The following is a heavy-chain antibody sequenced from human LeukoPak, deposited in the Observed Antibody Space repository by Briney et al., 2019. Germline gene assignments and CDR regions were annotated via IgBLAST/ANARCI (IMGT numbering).Heavy chain of an antibody. Sequence: SETLSLTCAVYGGSFSGYYWSWIRQPPGKGLGWIGEINHSGSTNYNPSLKSRVTISVDTSKNQFSLKLSSVTAADTAVYYCARGMRRYSSSWYWGWFDPWGQGTLVTVSS. CDR1: GGSFSGYY. V-gene: IGHV4-34*01. CDR3: ARGMRRYSSSWYWGWFDP. CDR2: INHSGST. D-gene: IGHD6-13*01. J-gene: IGHJ5*02.